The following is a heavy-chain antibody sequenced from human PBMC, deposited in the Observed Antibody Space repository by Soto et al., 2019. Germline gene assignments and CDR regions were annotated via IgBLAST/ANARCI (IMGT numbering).Heavy chain of an antibody. CDR2: IKSKTDGGTT. CDR1: GFTFSNAW. D-gene: IGHD3-3*01. Sequence: GGSLRLSCAASGFTFSNAWRSWVRQAPGKGLEWVGRIKSKTDGGTTDYAAPVKGRFTISRDDSKNTLYLQMNSLKTEDTAVYYCTTDPLGEPITIFGVVIGVGGYWGQGTLVTVSS. J-gene: IGHJ4*02. V-gene: IGHV3-15*01. CDR3: TTDPLGEPITIFGVVIGVGGY.